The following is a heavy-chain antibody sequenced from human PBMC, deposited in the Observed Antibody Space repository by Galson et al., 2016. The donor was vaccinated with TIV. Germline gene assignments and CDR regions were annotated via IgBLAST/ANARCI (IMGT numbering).Heavy chain of an antibody. D-gene: IGHD2/OR15-2a*01. CDR2: ISAKYDNA. V-gene: IGHV3-23*01. Sequence: SLRLSCAASGFTFSDYAMSWVRQAPGKGLEWLSVISAKYDNAKYADSVKGRFTISRDNSKSTLYLQLDSLRADYTAIYYCAKDRITFIFRGAFDMWGQGTMVTVSS. J-gene: IGHJ3*02. CDR3: AKDRITFIFRGAFDM. CDR1: GFTFSDYA.